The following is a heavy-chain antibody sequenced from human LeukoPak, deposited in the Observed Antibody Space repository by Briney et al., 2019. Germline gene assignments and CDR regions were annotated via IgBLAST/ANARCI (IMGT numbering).Heavy chain of an antibody. D-gene: IGHD1-26*01. V-gene: IGHV4-34*01. Sequence: PSETLSLTCAVYGGSFSGYYWSWIRQPPGKGLEWIGEINHSGSTNYNPSLKSRVTISVDTSKNQFSLKLSSVTAADTAVYYCARCSDPRVGATRDFDYWGQGTLVTVSS. CDR3: ARCSDPRVGATRDFDY. J-gene: IGHJ4*02. CDR2: INHSGST. CDR1: GGSFSGYY.